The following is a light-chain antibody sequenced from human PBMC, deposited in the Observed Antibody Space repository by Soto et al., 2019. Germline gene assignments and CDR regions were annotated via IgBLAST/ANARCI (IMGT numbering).Light chain of an antibody. V-gene: IGKV3-20*01. CDR3: QRYGYSPRT. Sequence: EVVLTQSPGTLSLSLGERATLSCRASQSVSSPYLAWYQQRPVQAPRLLIYGTSTRAPGIPDRLSGSGSGTDFALTINRLEPEDFAVYYCQRYGYSPRTFVQGTKVEFK. CDR1: QSVSSPY. CDR2: GTS. J-gene: IGKJ1*01.